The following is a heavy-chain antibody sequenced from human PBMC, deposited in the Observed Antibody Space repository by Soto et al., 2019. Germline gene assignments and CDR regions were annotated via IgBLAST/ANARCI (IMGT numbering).Heavy chain of an antibody. V-gene: IGHV4-4*02. J-gene: IGHJ4*02. CDR1: NGSISSSNW. CDR3: ASAGDQNSEYFDY. CDR2: IYHSGST. D-gene: IGHD3-16*01. Sequence: SETLSLTCSVSNGSISSSNWWSWVRQPPGKGLEWIGEIYHSGSTNYNPSLKSRVTISVDKSKNQFSLKLSSVTAADTAVYYCASAGDQNSEYFDYWGQGTLVTVSS.